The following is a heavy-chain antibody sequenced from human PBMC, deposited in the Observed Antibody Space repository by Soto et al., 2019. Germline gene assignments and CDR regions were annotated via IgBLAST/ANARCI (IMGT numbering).Heavy chain of an antibody. CDR1: GYTFHSFG. CDR3: ARLPSSGYHTHFYFGMDL. CDR2: ISTYNDNT. J-gene: IGHJ6*04. V-gene: IGHV1-18*01. D-gene: IGHD6-19*01. Sequence: QAHLEQSGIEVKKPGASVKVTCKASGYTFHSFGISWVRQAPGQGLEWMGWISTYNDNTNYAQKFRGRVAMATDMSTRTASMELRSLTPADTAVYYCARLPSSGYHTHFYFGMDLWGEGTTTIVSS.